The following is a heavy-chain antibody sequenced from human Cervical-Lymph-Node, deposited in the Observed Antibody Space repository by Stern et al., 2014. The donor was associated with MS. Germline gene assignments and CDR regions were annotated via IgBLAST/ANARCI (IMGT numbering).Heavy chain of an antibody. D-gene: IGHD3-16*02. CDR3: ARHLRRGGAIDI. V-gene: IGHV4-39*01. Sequence: QLQLQESGPRLVKPSETLSLTCSVSGDSMTSSSYYWGWIRQSPGMGLEWIGSFYFPGTTYFNPSVESRATISVAPAKNQFSLRLNAVTATDTATYYCARHLRRGGAIDIWGQGTRVPVSS. CDR2: FYFPGTT. J-gene: IGHJ3*02. CDR1: GDSMTSSSYY.